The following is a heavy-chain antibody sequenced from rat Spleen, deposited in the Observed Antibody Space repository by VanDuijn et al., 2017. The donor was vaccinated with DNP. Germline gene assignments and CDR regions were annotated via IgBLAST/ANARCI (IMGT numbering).Heavy chain of an antibody. V-gene: IGHV2-19*01. CDR3: TRGVTTVVTGWFAY. J-gene: IGHJ3*01. CDR1: GFSLTDYS. CDR2: ISSGGST. Sequence: QVQLKESGPGMVQPSQTLSLTCTVSGFSLTDYSVHWVRQPPGKVLEWIAAISSGGSTYYNSALKSRLSISRDTSKSQVFLKMNSLQTEDTAIYDCTRGVTTVVTGWFAYWCQGTLVTVSS. D-gene: IGHD1-1*01.